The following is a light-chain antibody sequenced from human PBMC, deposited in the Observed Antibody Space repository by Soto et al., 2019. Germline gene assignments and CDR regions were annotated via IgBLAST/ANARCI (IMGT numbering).Light chain of an antibody. CDR2: AAS. V-gene: IGKV1-17*01. CDR3: QQYKTYPPT. J-gene: IGKJ2*01. Sequence: DIQMTQSPSSLSASVGDRVTITCRASQGIRNDLGWFQQKPGKAPKGLMYAASSLQSGGPSRFSGSGSGTEFTLTISSLQPEDFATYYCQQYKTYPPTFGQGTKLEIK. CDR1: QGIRND.